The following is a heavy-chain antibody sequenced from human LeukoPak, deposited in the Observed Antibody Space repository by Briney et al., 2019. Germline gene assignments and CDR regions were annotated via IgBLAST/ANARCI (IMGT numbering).Heavy chain of an antibody. Sequence: SETLSLTCTVSGGPISSGGYYWSWIRQHPGKGLEWIGYIYYSGSTYYNPSLKSRVTISVDTSKNQFSLKLSSVTAADTAVYYCARVPTYYYGSGSYSNDAFDIWGQGTMVTVSS. D-gene: IGHD3-10*01. V-gene: IGHV4-31*03. CDR3: ARVPTYYYGSGSYSNDAFDI. CDR2: IYYSGST. J-gene: IGHJ3*02. CDR1: GGPISSGGYY.